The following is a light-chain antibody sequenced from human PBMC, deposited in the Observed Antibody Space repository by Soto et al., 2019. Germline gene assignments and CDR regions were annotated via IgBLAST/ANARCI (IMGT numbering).Light chain of an antibody. CDR3: QQYMSSVT. J-gene: IGKJ1*01. V-gene: IGKV3-20*01. CDR2: GAS. Sequence: EIVLTQCPGSMSLSPGERATLSCRASQSVDSTFFAWYQKKPGQAPRLLIYGASKRATGVPDRFSGSGSGTDFTLTISRLEPEDFAVYYCQQYMSSVTFGQGTKVEI. CDR1: QSVDSTF.